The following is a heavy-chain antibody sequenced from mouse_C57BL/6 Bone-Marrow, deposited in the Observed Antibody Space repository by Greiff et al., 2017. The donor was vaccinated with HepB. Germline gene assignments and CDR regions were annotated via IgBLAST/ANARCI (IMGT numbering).Heavy chain of an antibody. V-gene: IGHV10-1*01. J-gene: IGHJ1*03. D-gene: IGHD1-1*01. Sequence: GGGLVQPKGSLKLSCAASGFSFNTYAMNWVRQAPGKGLEWVARIRSKSNNYATYYADSVKDRFTISRDDSESMLYLQMNNLKTEDTAMYYCVRSDGSSDWYFDVWGTGTTVTVSS. CDR1: GFSFNTYA. CDR3: VRSDGSSDWYFDV. CDR2: IRSKSNNYAT.